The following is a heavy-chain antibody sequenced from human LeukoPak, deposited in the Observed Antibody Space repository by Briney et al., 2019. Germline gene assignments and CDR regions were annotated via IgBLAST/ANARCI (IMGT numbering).Heavy chain of an antibody. D-gene: IGHD3-22*01. CDR1: GYTFRNYG. CDR2: ISAYSGNT. CDR3: AREGYYDSSGYSDY. J-gene: IGHJ4*02. V-gene: IGHV1-18*01. Sequence: ASVTVSCKASGYTFRNYGITWVRQAPGQGLEWMGWISAYSGNTDYAQKLQGRVTMTTDTSTSTAYMELRSLRSDDTAVYYCAREGYYDSSGYSDYWGQGTLVTVSS.